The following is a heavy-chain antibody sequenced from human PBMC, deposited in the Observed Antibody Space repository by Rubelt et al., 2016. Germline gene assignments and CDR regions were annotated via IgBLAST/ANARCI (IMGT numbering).Heavy chain of an antibody. D-gene: IGHD2-15*01. CDR3: ARLHPEDWYFDL. J-gene: IGHJ2*01. CDR1: GGSLSGYY. V-gene: IGHV4-34*01. CDR2: MNHRGTT. Sequence: QVQLQQWGAGLLKPSETLSLTCVVYGGSLSGYYWTWIRQPPGRGLEWIGAMNHRGTTNYNPSLKNRVTILVDTSKNQFSLKLSSVTAADTAVYYCARLHPEDWYFDLWGRGTLVTVSS.